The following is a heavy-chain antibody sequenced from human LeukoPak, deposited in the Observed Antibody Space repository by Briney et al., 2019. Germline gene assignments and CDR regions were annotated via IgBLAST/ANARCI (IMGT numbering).Heavy chain of an antibody. J-gene: IGHJ4*02. CDR2: ISGSGGST. Sequence: LGGSLRLSCAASGFTFSSYAMSWVRQAPGKGLEWVSAISGSGGSTYYADSVKGRFTISRDNSKNTLYLQMNSLRAEDTAVYYCAKVYYYGSGSYSPLDYWGQGTLVTVSS. V-gene: IGHV3-23*01. CDR3: AKVYYYGSGSYSPLDY. D-gene: IGHD3-10*01. CDR1: GFTFSSYA.